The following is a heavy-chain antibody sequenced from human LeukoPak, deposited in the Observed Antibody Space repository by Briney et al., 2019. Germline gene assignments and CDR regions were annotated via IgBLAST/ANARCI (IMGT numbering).Heavy chain of an antibody. CDR2: IYTSGST. V-gene: IGHV4-4*07. CDR1: GGSISSYY. Sequence: SETLSLTCTVSGGSISSYYWSWIRQPAGKGLEWIGRIYTSGSTNYNPSLKSRVTMSVDTSKNQFSLKLSSVTAADTAVYYCAREPEAIFGERDNWFDPWGQGTLVTVSS. J-gene: IGHJ5*02. CDR3: AREPEAIFGERDNWFDP. D-gene: IGHD3-3*01.